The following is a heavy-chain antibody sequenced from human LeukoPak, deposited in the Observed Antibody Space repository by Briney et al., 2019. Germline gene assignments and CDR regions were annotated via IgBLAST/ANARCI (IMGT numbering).Heavy chain of an antibody. J-gene: IGHJ6*03. CDR3: ARIYSGSYGYYYYYMDV. D-gene: IGHD1-26*01. V-gene: IGHV1-8*01. CDR1: GYTFTSYD. Sequence: VASVKVSCKASGYTFTSYDINWVRQATGQGLEWMGWMNPNSGNTGYAQKFQGRVTMTRNTSISTAYMELSSLRSEDTAVYYCARIYSGSYGYYYYYMDVWGKGTTVTVSS. CDR2: MNPNSGNT.